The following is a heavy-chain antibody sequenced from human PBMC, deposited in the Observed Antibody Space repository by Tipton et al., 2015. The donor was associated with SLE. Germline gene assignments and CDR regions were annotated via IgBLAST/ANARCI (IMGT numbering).Heavy chain of an antibody. CDR3: ARDLRYYYGSGWFDS. CDR1: GFTFSTYA. V-gene: IGHV3-30*04. D-gene: IGHD3-10*01. J-gene: IGHJ5*01. CDR2: ISYDGSNK. Sequence: SLRLSCAASGFTFSTYAMHWVRQAPGKGLEWVAVISYDGSNKYYADSVKGRFTISRDNSKNTLYLQMNSLRAEDTAVYYCARDLRYYYGSGWFDSWGRGTLVTVSS.